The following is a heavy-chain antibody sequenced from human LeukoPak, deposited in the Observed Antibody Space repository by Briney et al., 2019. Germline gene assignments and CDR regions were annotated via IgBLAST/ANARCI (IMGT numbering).Heavy chain of an antibody. D-gene: IGHD1-26*01. CDR2: ISSSGSTI. Sequence: AGGSLRLSCAASGFTFSDYYMSWIRRAPGKGLEWVSYISSSGSTIYYADSVKGRFTISRDNAKNSLYLQMNSLRAEDTAVYYCASRSGSYLYYFDYWGQGTLVTVSS. CDR1: GFTFSDYY. CDR3: ASRSGSYLYYFDY. V-gene: IGHV3-11*01. J-gene: IGHJ4*02.